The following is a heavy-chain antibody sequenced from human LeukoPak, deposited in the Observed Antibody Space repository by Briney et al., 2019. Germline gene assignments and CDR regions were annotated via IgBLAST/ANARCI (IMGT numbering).Heavy chain of an antibody. CDR3: ARHVPRRTEYMDV. CDR2: IYNSGST. V-gene: IGHV4-59*08. J-gene: IGHJ6*03. Sequence: SETLSLTCTVSGGSINNYYWSWIRQPPGKGLEWIGYIYNSGSTNYNPSLKSRVTISIDTSKNQFSLKLSSVTAADTAEYYCARHVPRRTEYMDVWGKGTTVTVSS. CDR1: GGSINNYY. D-gene: IGHD1-14*01.